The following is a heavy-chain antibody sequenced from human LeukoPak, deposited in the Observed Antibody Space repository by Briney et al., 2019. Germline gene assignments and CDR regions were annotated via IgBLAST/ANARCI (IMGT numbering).Heavy chain of an antibody. CDR3: ARGPAGDPFDH. CDR2: ISYDGSNK. D-gene: IGHD3-16*01. V-gene: IGHV3-30*03. Sequence: GGSLRLSCAASGFTFSNYGMHWVRQAPGKGLEWVAVISYDGSNKYYADSVKGRFTISRDNSKNTLYLQMNSLRVEDTAVYYCARGPAGDPFDHWGQGTLVTVSS. J-gene: IGHJ4*02. CDR1: GFTFSNYG.